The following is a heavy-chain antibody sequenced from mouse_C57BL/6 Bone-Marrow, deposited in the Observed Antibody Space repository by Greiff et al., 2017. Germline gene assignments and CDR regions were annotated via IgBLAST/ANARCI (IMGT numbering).Heavy chain of an antibody. V-gene: IGHV1-64*01. J-gene: IGHJ3*01. CDR2: IHPNSGST. Sequence: QVQLQQSGAELVKPGASVKLSCKASGYTFTSYWMHWVKQRPGQGLEWIGMIHPNSGSTNYNEKFKSKATLTVDKSSSTAYMQLSSLTSEDSAVYSCARSTGKSWFAYWGQGTLVTVSA. CDR1: GYTFTSYW. CDR3: ARSTGKSWFAY.